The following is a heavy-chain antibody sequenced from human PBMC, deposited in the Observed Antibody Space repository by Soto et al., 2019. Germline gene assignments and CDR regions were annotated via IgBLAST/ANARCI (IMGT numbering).Heavy chain of an antibody. J-gene: IGHJ4*02. CDR2: ISYDGSNK. Sequence: PGGSLRLSCAASGFTFSSYGVHWVRQAPGKGLEWVAVISYDGSNKHYADSVKGRFTISRDNSKNTLYLQMNSLRAEDTAVYYCARRIAARSFANWGQGTLVPVSS. V-gene: IGHV3-30*03. CDR1: GFTFSSYG. CDR3: ARRIAARSFAN. D-gene: IGHD6-6*01.